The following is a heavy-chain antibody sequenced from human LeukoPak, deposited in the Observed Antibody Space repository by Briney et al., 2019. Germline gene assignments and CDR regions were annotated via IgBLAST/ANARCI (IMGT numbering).Heavy chain of an antibody. D-gene: IGHD2-2*01. CDR3: ARGGCSSTSCRFPVPRAYWFDP. V-gene: IGHV1-18*01. CDR2: ISAYNGNT. Sequence: GASVKVSCKASGYTFTSYGISWVRQAPGQGLEWMGWISAYNGNTNYAQKLQGRVTMTTDTSTSTAYMELRSVRSDDTAVYYCARGGCSSTSCRFPVPRAYWFDPWGQGTLVTVSS. J-gene: IGHJ5*02. CDR1: GYTFTSYG.